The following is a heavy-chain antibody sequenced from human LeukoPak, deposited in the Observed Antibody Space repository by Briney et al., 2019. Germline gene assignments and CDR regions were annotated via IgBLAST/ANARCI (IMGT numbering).Heavy chain of an antibody. J-gene: IGHJ4*02. V-gene: IGHV3-21*06. Sequence: GGSLRLSCAASGFTFSSYWRSWVRQAPGKGLEWVSSVSNSGDYIHYADSVKGRFTISRDNSKNSLYLQMNSLRAEDTAVYYCARALIGYYFDYWGQGTLVTVSS. D-gene: IGHD2-8*01. CDR3: ARALIGYYFDY. CDR2: VSNSGDYI. CDR1: GFTFSSYW.